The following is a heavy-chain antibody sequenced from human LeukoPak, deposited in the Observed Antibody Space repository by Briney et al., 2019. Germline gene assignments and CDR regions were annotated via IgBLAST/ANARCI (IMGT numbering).Heavy chain of an antibody. CDR3: ARGSNYYYDVTADYPRY. Sequence: ASVKLSCKTSGYTFTTYYIHWVRQAPGQGLEWLGVINPSGGTTTYAQKFQGRVTMTRDTSTSTVYMELNTLRSEDTAVYYCARGSNYYYDVTADYPRYWGQGTLVTVSS. V-gene: IGHV1-46*01. CDR1: GYTFTTYY. J-gene: IGHJ4*02. D-gene: IGHD3-22*01. CDR2: INPSGGTT.